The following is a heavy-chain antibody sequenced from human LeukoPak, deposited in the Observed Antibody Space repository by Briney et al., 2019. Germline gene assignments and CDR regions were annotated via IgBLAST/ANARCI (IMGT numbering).Heavy chain of an antibody. CDR1: GGSFSGYY. CDR2: INHSGST. J-gene: IGHJ4*02. Sequence: PSETLSLTCAVYGGSFSGYYWSWIRQPPGKGLEWIGEINHSGSTNYNPSLKSRVTISVDTSKNQFSLKLSSVTAADTAVYYCARGESVTTHDYWGQGTLVTVSS. CDR3: ARGESVTTHDY. V-gene: IGHV4-34*01. D-gene: IGHD4-17*01.